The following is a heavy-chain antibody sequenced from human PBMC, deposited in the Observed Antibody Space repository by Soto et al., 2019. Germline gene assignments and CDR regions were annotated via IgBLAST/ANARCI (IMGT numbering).Heavy chain of an antibody. CDR2: ISGSGGTT. CDR3: AKDPPGIAVAGNFDY. CDR1: GFTFSTYA. J-gene: IGHJ4*02. V-gene: IGHV3-23*01. Sequence: GGSLRLSCAASGFTFSTYAMSWIRQAPGKGLEWVSAISGSGGTTYYADSVKGRFTMSRDNFKNTLYLQMNSLRAEDTAVYYCAKDPPGIAVAGNFDYWGQGTLVTVSS. D-gene: IGHD6-19*01.